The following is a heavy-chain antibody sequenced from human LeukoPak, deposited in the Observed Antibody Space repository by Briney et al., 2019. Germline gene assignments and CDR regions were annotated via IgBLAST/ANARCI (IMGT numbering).Heavy chain of an antibody. V-gene: IGHV3-23*01. CDR2: ISGSGGST. D-gene: IGHD6-13*01. J-gene: IGHJ4*02. CDR3: AKDSSSSWYSDY. Sequence: GGSLRLSCAASGFTFSSYTMSWVRQAPGKGLEWVSAISGSGGSTYYADSVKGRFTISRDNSKNTLYLQMNSLGAEDTAVYYCAKDSSSSWYSDYWGQGTLVTVSS. CDR1: GFTFSSYT.